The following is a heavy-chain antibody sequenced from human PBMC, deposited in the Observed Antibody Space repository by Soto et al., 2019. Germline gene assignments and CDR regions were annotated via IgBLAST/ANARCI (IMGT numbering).Heavy chain of an antibody. J-gene: IGHJ6*03. CDR2: ISGSGGST. V-gene: IGHV3-23*01. CDR1: GFTFSSYA. Sequence: GGSLRLSCAASGFTFSSYAMSWVRQAPGKGLEWVSAISGSGGSTYYADSVKGRFTISRDNSKNTLYLQMNSLRAEDTAVYYCAKGDCSGGSCYPPDYYMDVWGKGTTVTVSS. CDR3: AKGDCSGGSCYPPDYYMDV. D-gene: IGHD2-15*01.